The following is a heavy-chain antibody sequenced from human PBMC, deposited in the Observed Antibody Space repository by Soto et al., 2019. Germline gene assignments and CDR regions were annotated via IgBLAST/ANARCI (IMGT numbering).Heavy chain of an antibody. CDR1: GFTFSSCA. Sequence: GGSLRLSCAASGFTFSSCAMHWVRQAPGKGLEWVALISYDGSNKYYADSVKGRFTISRDNSKNTLYLQMNSLRAEDTAVYYCARGSAFIGLDYWGQGTPVTVSS. J-gene: IGHJ4*02. CDR3: ARGSAFIGLDY. V-gene: IGHV3-30-3*01. D-gene: IGHD1-26*01. CDR2: ISYDGSNK.